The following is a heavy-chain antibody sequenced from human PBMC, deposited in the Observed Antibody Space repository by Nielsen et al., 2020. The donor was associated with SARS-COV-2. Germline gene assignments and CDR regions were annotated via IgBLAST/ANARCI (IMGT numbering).Heavy chain of an antibody. CDR2: IYPGDSDT. D-gene: IGHD1-1*01. V-gene: IGHV5-51*01. CDR3: ARYDDWFDP. Sequence: GESLKISCQGSGYTFTNSWIGWVRQMPGKGLEWMGIIYPGDSDTRYSPSFQGQVTMSVDTSTATAYLEWRSLKASDTATYYCARYDDWFDPWGQGTLVTVTS. J-gene: IGHJ5*02. CDR1: GYTFTNSW.